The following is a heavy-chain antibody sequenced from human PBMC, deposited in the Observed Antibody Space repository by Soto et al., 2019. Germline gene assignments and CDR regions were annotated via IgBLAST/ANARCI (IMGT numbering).Heavy chain of an antibody. CDR3: ARSYYHESSGYYE. D-gene: IGHD3-22*01. V-gene: IGHV4-39*01. CDR1: GGSISSSSYY. CDR2: IYYSGST. J-gene: IGHJ4*02. Sequence: PSETLSLTCTVSGGSISSSSYYWGWIRQPPGKGLECIGSIYYSGSTYYNPSLKSRVTISVDTSKNQFSLKLSSVTAADTAVYYCARSYYHESSGYYEWGQGTLVTVSS.